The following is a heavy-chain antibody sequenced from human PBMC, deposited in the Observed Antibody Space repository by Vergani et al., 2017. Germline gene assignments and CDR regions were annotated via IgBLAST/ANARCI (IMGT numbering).Heavy chain of an antibody. D-gene: IGHD2/OR15-2a*01. V-gene: IGHV3-21*01. Sequence: EVQLVESGGGLVKPGGSLRLSCAASGFTFSDYSMNWVRQAPGKGLEWVSSISTRSSYIHYTDSVKGRFTISRDNAKSSLFLQMNSLRADDTAVYSCASELLSRLTRQDAFDVWGQGTMVTVSS. J-gene: IGHJ3*01. CDR1: GFTFSDYS. CDR3: ASELLSRLTRQDAFDV. CDR2: ISTRSSYI.